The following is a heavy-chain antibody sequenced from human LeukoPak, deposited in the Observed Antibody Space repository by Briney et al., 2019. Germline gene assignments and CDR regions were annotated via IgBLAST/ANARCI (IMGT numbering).Heavy chain of an antibody. CDR3: ARDRGDSGRYSSRVDWFDA. CDR2: IYYYGGN. V-gene: IGHV4-59*01. Sequence: PSETLSLTCTVRCGYHRRYYWSWIRPPPRKGLEWDGYIYYYGGNNHHPSLKSRVTISVDMSKNQFSLNLNSVTAADTAVYYCARDRGDSGRYSSRVDWFDAWGQGTLVTVSS. CDR1: CGYHRRYY. D-gene: IGHD1-26*01. J-gene: IGHJ5*02.